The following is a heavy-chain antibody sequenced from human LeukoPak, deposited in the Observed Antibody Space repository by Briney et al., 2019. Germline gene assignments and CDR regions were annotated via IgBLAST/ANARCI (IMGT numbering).Heavy chain of an antibody. V-gene: IGHV4-38-2*01. CDR3: ARMDDYFGSGNYYNVINYYYMDV. CDR2: IDRSGNT. D-gene: IGHD3-10*01. Sequence: KPSETLSLTCAVSGYSISSGYCWGWLRQSPGKRLEWIGRIDRSGNTYYNPPLKSRVAISVDTSSNQFSLRLTSVTAADTAVYYCARMDDYFGSGNYYNVINYYYMDVWGKGTTVTVS. CDR1: GYSISSGYC. J-gene: IGHJ6*03.